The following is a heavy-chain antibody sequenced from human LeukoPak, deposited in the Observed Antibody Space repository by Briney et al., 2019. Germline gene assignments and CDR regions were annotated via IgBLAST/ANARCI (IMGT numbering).Heavy chain of an antibody. J-gene: IGHJ4*02. Sequence: SETLSLTCSVSGGSISSGGYYWSWIRQHPGKGLEWIGYIYYSGNSFYNPSFKSRVTMSVDTSKNQFSLKLSSVAAADTAVYYCAAGLAAAFFDFWGQGTLVTVSS. D-gene: IGHD6-13*01. CDR1: GGSISSGGYY. V-gene: IGHV4-31*03. CDR3: AAGLAAAFFDF. CDR2: IYYSGNS.